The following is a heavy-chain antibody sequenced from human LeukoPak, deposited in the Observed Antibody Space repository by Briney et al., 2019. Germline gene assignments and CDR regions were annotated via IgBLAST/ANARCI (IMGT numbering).Heavy chain of an antibody. CDR1: GGSISSYC. D-gene: IGHD2-2*01. J-gene: IGHJ1*01. CDR2: IYYSGST. V-gene: IGHV4-59*01. CDR3: ASKVYCSSTSCYGEH. Sequence: SSETLSLTCTVSGGSISSYCWSWIRQPPGKGLEWIGYIYYSGSTNYNPSLKSRVTISVDTSKIQFSLKLSSVTAADTAVYYCASKVYCSSTSCYGEHWGQGTLVTVSS.